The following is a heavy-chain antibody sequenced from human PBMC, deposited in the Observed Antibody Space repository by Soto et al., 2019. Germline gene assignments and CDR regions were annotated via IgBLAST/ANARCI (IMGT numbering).Heavy chain of an antibody. D-gene: IGHD1-26*01. Sequence: QVQLVQSGAEVKKSGASVKVSCKPSGYSFSDYFIQWVRQAPGQGLEWVPWINPKTAATNYAKKFQGRVSLTWDTSSNTAYMELTRLIPDDTAVYYCARIKWGLNYYNGMDDWGQGTTVIVSS. CDR1: GYSFSDYF. CDR3: ARIKWGLNYYNGMDD. CDR2: INPKTAAT. V-gene: IGHV1-2*02. J-gene: IGHJ6*02.